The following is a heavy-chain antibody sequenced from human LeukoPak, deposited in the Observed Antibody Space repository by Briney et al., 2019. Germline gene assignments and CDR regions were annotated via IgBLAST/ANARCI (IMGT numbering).Heavy chain of an antibody. Sequence: PGGSLRLSCAASGFTFTSHWMSWVRQAPGKGLGWVARMNLDGSEKYYVDSGKGRFTISRDNAKTSLYLEMNSLRAEDTAVYYCARDATYCTNGVCYTRFDYWGQGTLVTVSS. J-gene: IGHJ4*02. CDR2: MNLDGSEK. CDR3: ARDATYCTNGVCYTRFDY. V-gene: IGHV3-7*01. D-gene: IGHD2-8*01. CDR1: GFTFTSHW.